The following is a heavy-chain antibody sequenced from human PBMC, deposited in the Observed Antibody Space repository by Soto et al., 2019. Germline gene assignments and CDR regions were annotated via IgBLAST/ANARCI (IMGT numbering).Heavy chain of an antibody. D-gene: IGHD2-21*01. CDR1: GFTFSHYR. Sequence: EVQLVESGGGLVQPGGSLRLSCAASGFTFSHYRMNWARQAPGRGLEWVTHINSGGGTKSYSDSVKGRFTISRDDAKNTLYLQMNSLRADDTAIYYCARDPEGINDFDYWGQGTLVTVSS. V-gene: IGHV3-48*04. CDR2: INSGGGTK. CDR3: ARDPEGINDFDY. J-gene: IGHJ4*02.